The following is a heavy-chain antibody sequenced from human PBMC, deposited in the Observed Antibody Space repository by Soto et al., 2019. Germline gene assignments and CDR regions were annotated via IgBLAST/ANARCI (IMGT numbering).Heavy chain of an antibody. Sequence: GGSLRLSCVASGFTVSNNYMSWVRQAPGKGLEWVSVNYSGGSTDYADSVKGRFTISRDNSKNTLYLQMNSLRADDTAVYYCARARDGYNFLYEPTWGQGTLVTVSS. CDR3: ARARDGYNFLYEPT. J-gene: IGHJ4*02. CDR2: NYSGGST. CDR1: GFTVSNNY. D-gene: IGHD5-12*01. V-gene: IGHV3-53*01.